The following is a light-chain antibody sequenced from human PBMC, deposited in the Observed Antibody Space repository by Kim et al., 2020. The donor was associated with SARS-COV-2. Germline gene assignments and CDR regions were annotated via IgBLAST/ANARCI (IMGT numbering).Light chain of an antibody. J-gene: IGLJ2*01. CDR3: NSRDSNNNVL. Sequence: VSSGQTVRITCQGDSLRSYYATWYQQKPGQAPILVIYGKNNRPSGIPDRFSGSSSGNTASLTITGTQAGDEADYYCNSRDSNNNVLFGGGTKLTVL. CDR1: SLRSYY. CDR2: GKN. V-gene: IGLV3-19*01.